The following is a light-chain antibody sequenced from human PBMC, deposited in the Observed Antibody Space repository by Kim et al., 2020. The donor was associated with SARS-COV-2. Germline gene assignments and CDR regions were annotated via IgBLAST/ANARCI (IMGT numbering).Light chain of an antibody. CDR2: AAS. V-gene: IGKV1-5*01. J-gene: IGKJ2*01. CDR3: QQYSSYSYT. Sequence: DIQMTQSPSTLSASVGDRVTITSRARQSISSWLAWYQQKPGKAPKLLIYAASSLQSGVPSRFSGSGSGREFTLTISSLQPDDFATYYCQQYSSYSYTFGQGTKLEI. CDR1: QSISSW.